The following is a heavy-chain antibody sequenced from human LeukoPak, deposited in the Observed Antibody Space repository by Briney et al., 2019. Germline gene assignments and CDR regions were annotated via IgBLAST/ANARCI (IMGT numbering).Heavy chain of an antibody. V-gene: IGHV3-48*03. CDR2: ISSSGTSI. CDR3: AREDVVVTAFYYYYYFMDV. D-gene: IGHD2-21*02. J-gene: IGHJ6*03. Sequence: GGSPRLSCAASGFTFSSFEMNWVRQAPGKGLEWVSYISSSGTSIYYADSVKGRFTISRDNGKNSLYLQMNSLRAEDTAVYYCAREDVVVTAFYYYYYFMDVWGKGTTVTISS. CDR1: GFTFSSFE.